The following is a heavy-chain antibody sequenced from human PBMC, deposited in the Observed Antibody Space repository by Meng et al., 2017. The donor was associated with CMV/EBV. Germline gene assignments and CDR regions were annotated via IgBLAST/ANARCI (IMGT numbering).Heavy chain of an antibody. J-gene: IGHJ2*01. Sequence: FRGYYWRWIRQPPGKGLEWIGEINHSGSTNYNPSLKSRVTISVDTSKNQFSLKLSSVTAADTAVYYCARGEIVVVPAAIRFNWYFDLWGRGTLVTVSS. CDR3: ARGEIVVVPAAIRFNWYFDL. CDR2: INHSGST. D-gene: IGHD2-2*02. CDR1: FRGYY. V-gene: IGHV4-34*01.